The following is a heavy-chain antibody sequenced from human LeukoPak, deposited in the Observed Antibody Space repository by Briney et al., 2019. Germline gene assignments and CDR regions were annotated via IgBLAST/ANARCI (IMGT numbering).Heavy chain of an antibody. CDR2: IYYSGST. CDR1: GGSISSYY. CDR3: SRRPDWFDP. J-gene: IGHJ5*02. Sequence: SETLSLTCTVSGGSISSYYWSWIRQPPGKGLEWIGYIYYSGSTNYNPSLKSRVTISVDTSKNQFSLKLSSVTAADTAVYYCSRRPDWFDPWGQGTLVTVSS. V-gene: IGHV4-59*01.